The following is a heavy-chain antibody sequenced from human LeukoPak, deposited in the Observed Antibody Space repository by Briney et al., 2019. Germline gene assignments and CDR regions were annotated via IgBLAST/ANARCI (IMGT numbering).Heavy chain of an antibody. V-gene: IGHV3-30*03. Sequence: PGGSLRLSCAASGFPFSSSEMIWVRQAPGKGLEWVAVISYDGRTKYYADSVKGRFTISRDNSKKTLYLQMNSLRTEDTAVFYCARVEGSYNILTGGDYWGQGTLVTVSS. CDR2: ISYDGRTK. D-gene: IGHD3-9*01. CDR1: GFPFSSSE. CDR3: ARVEGSYNILTGGDY. J-gene: IGHJ4*02.